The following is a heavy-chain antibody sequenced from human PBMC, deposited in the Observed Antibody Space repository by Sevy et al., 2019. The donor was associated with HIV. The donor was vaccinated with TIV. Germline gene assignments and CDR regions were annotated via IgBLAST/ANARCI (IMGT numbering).Heavy chain of an antibody. V-gene: IGHV3-23*01. D-gene: IGHD3-10*01. CDR1: GFIFSNYA. Sequence: GGSLRLSCSASGFIFSNYAMSWVRQAPGKGLEWVSLISGSGDAFYYSDSVKGRFTIYRDDSNNTLYLHLRSLRAEDTALYYCAKYFYGSGNYAFDNWGQGTLVTVSS. J-gene: IGHJ4*02. CDR3: AKYFYGSGNYAFDN. CDR2: ISGSGDAF.